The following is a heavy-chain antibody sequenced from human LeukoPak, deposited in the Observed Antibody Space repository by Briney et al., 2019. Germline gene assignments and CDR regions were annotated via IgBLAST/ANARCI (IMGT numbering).Heavy chain of an antibody. V-gene: IGHV4-4*07. Sequence: SETLSLTCTVSGVSISSYYWSWIRQPAGKGLEWIGRIYTSGSTNYNPSLKSRVTMSVDTSKNQFSLSLDSATAADTAVYFCARDRGCISCFGYAFDIWGQGTMATVSS. D-gene: IGHD2-2*01. CDR2: IYTSGST. J-gene: IGHJ3*02. CDR1: GVSISSYY. CDR3: ARDRGCISCFGYAFDI.